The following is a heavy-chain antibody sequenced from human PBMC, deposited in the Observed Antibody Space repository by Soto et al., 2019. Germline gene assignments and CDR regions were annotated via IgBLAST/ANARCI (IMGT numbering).Heavy chain of an antibody. CDR1: GFTFSSYD. J-gene: IGHJ6*02. CDR3: ARGAGRISGFGGMDV. CDR2: IGTAGDT. Sequence: GGSLRLSCAASGFTFSSYDMHWVRQATGKGLEWVSAIGTAGDTYYPGSVKGRFTISRENAKNSLYLQMNSLRAGDTAVYYCARGAGRISGFGGMDVWGQGTTVTVSS. D-gene: IGHD3-10*01. V-gene: IGHV3-13*01.